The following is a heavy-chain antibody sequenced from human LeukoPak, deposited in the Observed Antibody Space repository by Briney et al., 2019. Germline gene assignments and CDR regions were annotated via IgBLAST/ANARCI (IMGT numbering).Heavy chain of an antibody. CDR2: IYHNGTH. Sequence: SETLSLTCTVSGGSISSSSYYWGWIRQTPGKGLEWVGEIYHNGTHNYNPSLKSRVTISADTFKNHFSLKLTSVTAADTAVYYCATAPILRGEGGEHYKYGMDVWGQGTTVIVSS. D-gene: IGHD2-2*02. J-gene: IGHJ6*02. V-gene: IGHV4-39*07. CDR1: GGSISSSSYY. CDR3: ATAPILRGEGGEHYKYGMDV.